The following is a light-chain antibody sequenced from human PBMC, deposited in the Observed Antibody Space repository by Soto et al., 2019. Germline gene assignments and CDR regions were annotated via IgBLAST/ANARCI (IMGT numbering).Light chain of an antibody. CDR1: QSISSW. CDR3: QHYNSSSPM. CDR2: DAA. V-gene: IGKV1-5*01. J-gene: IGKJ1*01. Sequence: DIQMTQSPSTLSASVGDRVTITCRASQSISSWLAWYQQKPGKAPKLLMYDAASLESGGPSRFSGSRSGTESTLTISRLQPYDFATYYCQHYNSSSPMLGHGTKVESK.